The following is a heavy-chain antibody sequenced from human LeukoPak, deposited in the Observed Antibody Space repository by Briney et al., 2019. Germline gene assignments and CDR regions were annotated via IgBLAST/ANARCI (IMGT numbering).Heavy chain of an antibody. CDR2: IYYSGST. J-gene: IGHJ4*02. CDR1: GGSISSSSYY. V-gene: IGHV4-39*01. CDR3: ARQGDCSGGSCHYWVY. D-gene: IGHD2-15*01. Sequence: SGTLSLTCTVSGGSISSSSYYWGWIRQPPGKGLEWIGSIYYSGSTYYNPSLKSRVTISVDTSKNQFSLKLSSVTAADTAVYYCARQGDCSGGSCHYWVYWGQGTLVTVSS.